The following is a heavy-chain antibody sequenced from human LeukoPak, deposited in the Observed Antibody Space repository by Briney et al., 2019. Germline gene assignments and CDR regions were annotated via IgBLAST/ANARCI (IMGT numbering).Heavy chain of an antibody. CDR1: GYTLTELS. Sequence: ASVKVSCKVSGYTLTELSMHWVRQAPGKGLEWMGGFDPEDGETIYAQKFQGRVTMTEDTSTDTAYMELSSLRSEDTAVYYCATTGKDSSGYYYFDYWGQGTLVTVSS. D-gene: IGHD3-22*01. V-gene: IGHV1-24*01. J-gene: IGHJ4*02. CDR2: FDPEDGET. CDR3: ATTGKDSSGYYYFDY.